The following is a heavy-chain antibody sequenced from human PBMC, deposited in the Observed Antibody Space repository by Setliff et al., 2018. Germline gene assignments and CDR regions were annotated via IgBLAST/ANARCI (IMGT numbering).Heavy chain of an antibody. CDR1: GGSISRNSYY. CDR3: AGGRRYDYGWDFDY. Sequence: PSETLSLTCTVSGGSISRNSYYWGWIRQPPGKGLEWIGSIYSSGSTYYNPSLKSRVAISADTSKNQFSPKLTSVTAADTAVYYCAGGRRYDYGWDFDYWGQGTLVTVSS. CDR2: IYSSGST. D-gene: IGHD4-17*01. V-gene: IGHV4-39*01. J-gene: IGHJ4*02.